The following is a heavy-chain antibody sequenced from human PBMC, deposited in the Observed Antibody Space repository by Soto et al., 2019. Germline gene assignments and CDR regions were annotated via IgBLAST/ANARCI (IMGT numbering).Heavy chain of an antibody. J-gene: IGHJ3*02. D-gene: IGHD4-17*01. Sequence: QVQLQESGPGLVKPSETLSLTCTVSGGSIRSYYWSWIRQPPGKGLEWIGYVYHSGTTNYNPTLKCRVTIAVDTSNSQFALKLSSVTALDTAVYYCARDPDDYGRNSTTCDIWVRGTMVTVSS. V-gene: IGHV4-59*01. CDR3: ARDPDDYGRNSTTCDI. CDR2: VYHSGTT. CDR1: GGSIRSYY.